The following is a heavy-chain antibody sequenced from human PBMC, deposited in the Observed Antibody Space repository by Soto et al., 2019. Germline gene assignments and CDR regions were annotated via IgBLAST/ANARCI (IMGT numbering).Heavy chain of an antibody. CDR3: ARGYPRSILSTSLTTSYWFDS. Sequence: QVQLQQWGTGLLKPSETLSLHCAVYGESLRGYYWSWIRQTPAMGLEWIGEINHRGTTNHDSSLTSRAIISIDPSKNQVSLRLNYVTAADTAVYYCARGYPRSILSTSLTTSYWFDSWGQGTLVTVSS. J-gene: IGHJ5*01. D-gene: IGHD2-21*01. CDR1: GESLRGYY. CDR2: INHRGTT. V-gene: IGHV4-34*04.